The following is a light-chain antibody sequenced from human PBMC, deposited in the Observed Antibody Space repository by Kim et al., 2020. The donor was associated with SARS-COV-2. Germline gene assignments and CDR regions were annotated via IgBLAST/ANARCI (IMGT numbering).Light chain of an antibody. CDR3: QQRYSSPRT. CDR2: SVS. CDR1: QNINRV. J-gene: IGKJ2*01. Sequence: SLSPVVRAPHSCRDSQNINRVLGWYQQKPGPAPTLLIYSVSNGATGIPARFSGSGSGTDFTLTISSLVPVDFAVHYCQQRYSSPRTFGQGTKLDI. V-gene: IGKV3-11*01.